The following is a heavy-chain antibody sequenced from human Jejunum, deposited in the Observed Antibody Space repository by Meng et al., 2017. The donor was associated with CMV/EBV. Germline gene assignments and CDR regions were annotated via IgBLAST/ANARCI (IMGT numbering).Heavy chain of an antibody. D-gene: IGHD1-26*01. CDR1: GFTFSSYW. J-gene: IGHJ4*02. CDR2: LTTDGTT. CDR3: ARDGSYKLDY. V-gene: IGHV3-74*01. Sequence: RLSCAASGFTFSSYWMHWVRQVPGKGLVWVSRLTTDGTTVYAESVKGRFTISRDDATSTLYLQMNSLRAEDTAVYYCARDGSYKLDYWGQGTLVTVS.